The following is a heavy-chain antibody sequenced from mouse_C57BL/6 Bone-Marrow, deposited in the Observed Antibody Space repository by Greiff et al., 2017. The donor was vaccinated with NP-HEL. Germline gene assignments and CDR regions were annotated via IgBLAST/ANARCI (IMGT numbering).Heavy chain of an antibody. J-gene: IGHJ1*03. CDR2: MDPSDSAT. CDR1: GYTFTSYW. D-gene: IGHD1-1*01. V-gene: IGHV1-61*01. CDR3: ARDHYGRSFWYFDV. Sequence: EAGAELVRPGSSVKLSCKASGYTFTSYWMDWVKQRPGQGLEWIGNMDPSDSATHYNQKFKDKATLTVDKSSSTAYMQLSSLTSEDSAVYYCARDHYGRSFWYFDVWGTGTTVTVSS.